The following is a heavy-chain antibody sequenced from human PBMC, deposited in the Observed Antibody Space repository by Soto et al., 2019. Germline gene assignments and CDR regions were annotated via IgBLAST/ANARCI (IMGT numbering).Heavy chain of an antibody. D-gene: IGHD3-16*02. CDR3: ARDRYDYVWGSYRRPDAFDI. CDR1: GGSISSGGYY. J-gene: IGHJ3*02. CDR2: IYYSGST. Sequence: SETLSLTCTVSGGSISSGGYYWSWIRQHPGKGLEWIGYIYYSGSTYYNPSLKSRVTISVDTSKNQFSLKLSSVTAADTAVYYCARDRYDYVWGSYRRPDAFDIWGQGTMVTVS. V-gene: IGHV4-31*03.